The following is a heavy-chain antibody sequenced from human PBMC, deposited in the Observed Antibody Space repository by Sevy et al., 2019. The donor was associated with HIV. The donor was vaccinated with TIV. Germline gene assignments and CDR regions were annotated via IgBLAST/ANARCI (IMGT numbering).Heavy chain of an antibody. D-gene: IGHD6-19*01. Sequence: GGSLRLSCAASGFTFSSYAMSWVRQAPGKGLEWVSAISGSGGSTYYADSVKGRFTISRDNSKNTLYLQMNSLRAEDTAVYYCAKEGYSSGWYGWYFDLWGRGTLVTVSS. CDR1: GFTFSSYA. V-gene: IGHV3-23*01. CDR2: ISGSGGST. CDR3: AKEGYSSGWYGWYFDL. J-gene: IGHJ2*01.